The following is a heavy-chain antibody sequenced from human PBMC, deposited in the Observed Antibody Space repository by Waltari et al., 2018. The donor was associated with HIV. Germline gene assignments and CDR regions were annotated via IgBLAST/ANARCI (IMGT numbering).Heavy chain of an antibody. CDR3: ARADYYDSSGYYPGYFDY. Sequence: QVQLVQSGAEVKKPGSSVKVSCKASGGTFSSSAISWVRQAPGQGLEWMGWITPIFGTANYAQKFQGRVTITADESTSTAYMELSSLRSEDTAVYYCARADYYDSSGYYPGYFDYWGQGTLVTVSS. J-gene: IGHJ4*02. CDR1: GGTFSSSA. D-gene: IGHD3-22*01. CDR2: ITPIFGTA. V-gene: IGHV1-69*12.